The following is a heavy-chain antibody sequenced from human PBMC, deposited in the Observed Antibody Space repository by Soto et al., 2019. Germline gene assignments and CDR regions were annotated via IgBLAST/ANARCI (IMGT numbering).Heavy chain of an antibody. CDR2: IATDNGNT. Sequence: QVQLVQSGAEVKEPGASVKVSCKASGYIFTYHPLHWVRHAPGQGLEWMGWIATDNGNTKTSQKFQGRVTITRDTSASTAYMELSSLRSEDTAVYYCARGEDVWGQGTTVTV. V-gene: IGHV1-3*04. J-gene: IGHJ6*02. CDR1: GYIFTYHP. CDR3: ARGEDV. D-gene: IGHD1-26*01.